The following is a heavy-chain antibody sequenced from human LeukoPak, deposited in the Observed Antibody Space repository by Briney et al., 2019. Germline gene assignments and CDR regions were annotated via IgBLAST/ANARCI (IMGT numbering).Heavy chain of an antibody. J-gene: IGHJ4*02. CDR2: LSYTGKT. CDR3: SEGYFEPFDH. D-gene: IGHD2/OR15-2a*01. Sequence: KPSETPSLTCNVSGVSVSTSHWNWIRQRPGKGLEWIGCLSYTGKTDYNPSLKSRVSISLGSSNNHFSLKLTSVTAADTAVYYCSEGYFEPFDHWGQGILVTVSS. CDR1: GVSVSTSH. V-gene: IGHV4-59*02.